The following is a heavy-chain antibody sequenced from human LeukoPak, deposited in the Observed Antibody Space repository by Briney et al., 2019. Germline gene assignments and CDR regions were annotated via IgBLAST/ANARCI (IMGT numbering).Heavy chain of an antibody. J-gene: IGHJ5*02. CDR1: GGSISSYY. V-gene: IGHV4-4*07. Sequence: SETLSLTCTVSGGSISSYYWSWIRQPAGKGLEWIGRIYTSGSTNYNPSLKSRVTMSVDTSKNQFSLKLSSVTAADTAVYYCARAGGGIQLWLENWFDPWDQGTLVTVSS. CDR2: IYTSGST. D-gene: IGHD5-18*01. CDR3: ARAGGGIQLWLENWFDP.